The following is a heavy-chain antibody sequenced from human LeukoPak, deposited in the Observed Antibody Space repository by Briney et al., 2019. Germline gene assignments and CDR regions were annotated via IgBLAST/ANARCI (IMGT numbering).Heavy chain of an antibody. CDR3: ARGPSYGDYGPDY. D-gene: IGHD4-17*01. J-gene: IGHJ4*01. V-gene: IGHV4-34*01. Sequence: KSSETLSLTCAVYGGSFSGYYWNWIRQPPGKGLEWIGEINHRGSTNYNPSLKSRVTISVDTSKNQFSLKLSSVTAADTAVYYCARGPSYGDYGPDYWGQGTLVTVSS. CDR1: GGSFSGYY. CDR2: INHRGST.